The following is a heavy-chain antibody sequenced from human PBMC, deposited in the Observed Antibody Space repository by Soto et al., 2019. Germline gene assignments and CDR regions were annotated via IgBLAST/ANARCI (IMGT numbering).Heavy chain of an antibody. CDR3: ARDTSSWYRVDY. V-gene: IGHV3-53*05. D-gene: IGHD6-13*01. J-gene: IGHJ4*02. Sequence: GGSLRLSCAASGFTVSSNYMSWVRQAPGKGLEWVSVIYSGGSTYYADSVKGRFTISRDNSKNTLYLQMNSLRAEDTAVYYCARDTSSWYRVDYWGQGTLVTVSS. CDR2: IYSGGST. CDR1: GFTVSSNY.